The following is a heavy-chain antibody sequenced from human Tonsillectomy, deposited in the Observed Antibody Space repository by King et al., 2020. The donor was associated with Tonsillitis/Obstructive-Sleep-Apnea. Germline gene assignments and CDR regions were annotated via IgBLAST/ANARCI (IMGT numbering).Heavy chain of an antibody. J-gene: IGHJ5*02. CDR1: GYTFTSYG. CDR3: ARNVPAAGTDWFDA. CDR2: YSTYNGNT. Sequence: VQLVESGAEVKKPGASVKVSCKASGYTFTSYGITWVRQAPGHGRECMGWYSTYNGNTNHVQKLQGRVTMIRDKSTSTAYMSLRSLRSDEPAVYYCARNVPAAGTDWFDAWGQGTLVTVSS. D-gene: IGHD6-13*01. V-gene: IGHV1-18*01.